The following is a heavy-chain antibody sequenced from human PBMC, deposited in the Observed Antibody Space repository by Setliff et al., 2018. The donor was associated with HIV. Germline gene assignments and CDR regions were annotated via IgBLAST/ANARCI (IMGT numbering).Heavy chain of an antibody. CDR1: GYTFTGYS. J-gene: IGHJ6*03. V-gene: IGHV7-4-1*02. CDR3: ARDSSEYYDIWTGEYHYMDV. Sequence: ASVKVSCKASGYTFTGYSLNWVRQAPGQGLEWLGWINTNTWDPTYAQAFTGRLVFSLDTALSTAYLEISDLKAEDSAVYYCARDSSEYYDIWTGEYHYMDVWGTGTTVTVSS. D-gene: IGHD3-9*01. CDR2: INTNTWDP.